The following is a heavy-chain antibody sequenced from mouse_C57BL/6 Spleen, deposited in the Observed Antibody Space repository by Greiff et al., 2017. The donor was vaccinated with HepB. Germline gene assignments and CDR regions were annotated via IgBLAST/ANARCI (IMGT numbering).Heavy chain of an antibody. Sequence: VQLQQSGAELAKPGASVKLSCKASGYSFTTYWMHWVKQRPGQGLEWIGYINPSSDYTKYSQKFKDKATLTADKSSSTAYMHLSSLTYEDSAVYYCVSGYDAFAYWGQGTLVTVSA. CDR3: VSGYDAFAY. CDR1: GYSFTTYW. V-gene: IGHV1-7*01. J-gene: IGHJ3*01. D-gene: IGHD2-2*01. CDR2: INPSSDYT.